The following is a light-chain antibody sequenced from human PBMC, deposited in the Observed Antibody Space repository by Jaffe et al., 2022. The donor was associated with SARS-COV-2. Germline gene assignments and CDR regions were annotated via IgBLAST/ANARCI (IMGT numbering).Light chain of an antibody. CDR1: SGSVSTTHY. CDR3: VLYMGSGVWV. V-gene: IGLV8-61*01. Sequence: QAVVTQEPSFSVSPGGTVTLTCGLSSGSVSTTHYPNWIQQTPGQAPRTLMYNTNTRSSGVPDRFSGSILGSKAALAITGAQADDESDYYCVLYMGSGVWVFGGGTKLTVL. CDR2: NTN. J-gene: IGLJ3*02.